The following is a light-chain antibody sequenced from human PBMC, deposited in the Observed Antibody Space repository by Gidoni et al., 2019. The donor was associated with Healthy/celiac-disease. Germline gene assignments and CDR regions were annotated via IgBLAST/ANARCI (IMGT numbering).Light chain of an antibody. J-gene: IGKJ1*01. V-gene: IGKV3-11*01. Sequence: EIVLTQSPATLSLSPGERATLSCRASQSVSSYLAWYQQKPGQAPRLLIYDASNRATGIPARCSGSGSGTDFTLTISSLEPEDVAVYYCQQRSNWPWTFGQGTKVEIK. CDR1: QSVSSY. CDR3: QQRSNWPWT. CDR2: DAS.